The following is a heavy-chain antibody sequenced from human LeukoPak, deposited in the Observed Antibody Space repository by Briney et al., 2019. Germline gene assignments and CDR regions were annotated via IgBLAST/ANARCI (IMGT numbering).Heavy chain of an antibody. CDR2: IGTNGIST. V-gene: IGHV3-64D*09. Sequence: GGSLRLSCSASGFTFNSYAIHWVRQAPGKGLEYVPSIGTNGISTYYADSVTGRFTISRDNSKNSLYLQMSSLRAEDTAVYYCVKGQEVVYAPTFDYWGQGTLVTVSS. CDR3: VKGQEVVYAPTFDY. D-gene: IGHD2-8*02. J-gene: IGHJ4*02. CDR1: GFTFNSYA.